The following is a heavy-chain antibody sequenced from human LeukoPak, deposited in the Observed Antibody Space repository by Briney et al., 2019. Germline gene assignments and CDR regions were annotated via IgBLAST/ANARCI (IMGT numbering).Heavy chain of an antibody. CDR2: IYYSGST. CDR3: ARVSGYDWESFYDY. V-gene: IGHV4-59*01. Sequence: SETLSLTCTVSGGSISSYYWSWIRQPPGRGLEWIGYIYYSGSTNYNPSLKSRVTISVDTSKNQFSLKLSSVTAADTAMYYCARVSGYDWESFYDYWGQGSLVTVSS. J-gene: IGHJ4*02. D-gene: IGHD5-12*01. CDR1: GGSISSYY.